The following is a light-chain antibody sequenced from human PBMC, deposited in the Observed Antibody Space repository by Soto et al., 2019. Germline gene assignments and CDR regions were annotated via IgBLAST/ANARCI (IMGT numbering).Light chain of an antibody. CDR3: ASYRSANTLVV. V-gene: IGLV2-14*01. CDR1: SRDIGNYNY. Sequence: QSALTQPASVSWSPGQSITISCTGTSRDIGNYNYVSCYQHHPGKAPKLMIYEVTSRPSGVSDRFSGSKSGMTASLTISGLQPEDEPDYFCASYRSANTLVVFGPGTKVTVL. CDR2: EVT. J-gene: IGLJ1*01.